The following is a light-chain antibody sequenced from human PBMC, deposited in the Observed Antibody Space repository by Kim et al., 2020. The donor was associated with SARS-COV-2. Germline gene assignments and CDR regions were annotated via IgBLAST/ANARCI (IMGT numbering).Light chain of an antibody. Sequence: GQSITISCTGTSSDVGSFNHVSWYQHHPGKVPKLLIYDVTNRPSGVSDRFSGSKSGNTASLTISGLQSEDEADYYCASYTSTSTYVFGTGTKVTVL. CDR2: DVT. J-gene: IGLJ1*01. V-gene: IGLV2-14*03. CDR3: ASYTSTSTYV. CDR1: SSDVGSFNH.